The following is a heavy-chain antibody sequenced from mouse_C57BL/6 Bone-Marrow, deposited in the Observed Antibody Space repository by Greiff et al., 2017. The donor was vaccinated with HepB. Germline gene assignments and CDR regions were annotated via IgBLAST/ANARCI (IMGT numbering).Heavy chain of an antibody. V-gene: IGHV2-2*01. CDR1: GFSLTSYG. Sequence: VMLVESGPGLVQPSQSLSITCTVSGFSLTSYGVHWVRQSPGKGLEWLGVIWSGGSTDYYAAFISRLSISKDNSKGQVFFKMNSLQADETAIYYCARIGETWFAYWGQGTLVTVSA. J-gene: IGHJ3*01. CDR2: IWSGGST. CDR3: ARIGETWFAY. D-gene: IGHD2-13*01.